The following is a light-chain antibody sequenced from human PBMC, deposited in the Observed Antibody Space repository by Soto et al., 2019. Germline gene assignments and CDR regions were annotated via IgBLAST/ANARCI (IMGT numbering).Light chain of an antibody. J-gene: IGLJ3*02. Sequence: QSVLTQSRSVSGSPGQSVTISCTGTTGDVGAYNFVSWYQLYPGKAPKLMIYDANKRPSGVPDRFSASKSGNTASLTISGLQAEDEADYHCCSYAGSFTWVFGGGTKVTVL. CDR3: CSYAGSFTWV. V-gene: IGLV2-11*01. CDR2: DAN. CDR1: TGDVGAYNF.